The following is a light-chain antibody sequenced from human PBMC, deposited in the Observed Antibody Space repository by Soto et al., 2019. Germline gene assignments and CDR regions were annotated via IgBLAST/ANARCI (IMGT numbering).Light chain of an antibody. CDR2: DAS. J-gene: IGKJ4*01. V-gene: IGKV3-11*01. CDR1: QSVSTY. Sequence: IVLTQSPATLSLSPGERATLSCRASQSVSTYLAWYQHKPGQAPRFLISDASNRVTGIPARFSGSGSGTDFTLTISSLEPEDFAVYYCQQHGTSPIFGGGTKVDIK. CDR3: QQHGTSPI.